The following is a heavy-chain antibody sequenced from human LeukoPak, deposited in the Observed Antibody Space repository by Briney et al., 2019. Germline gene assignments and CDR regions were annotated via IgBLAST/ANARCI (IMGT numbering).Heavy chain of an antibody. CDR1: GDTFTSNSVA. Sequence: SQTLSLTCAVSGDTFTSNSVAWHWIRQAPSRGLQWLGRTYYRSKWYHEYAVSVKSRITINPDSSKNQFSLQLNSVTPEDTAIYYCAILRTASSFDFWGPGTLLTVSS. D-gene: IGHD1-1*01. CDR2: TYYRSKWYH. J-gene: IGHJ4*02. CDR3: AILRTASSFDF. V-gene: IGHV6-1*01.